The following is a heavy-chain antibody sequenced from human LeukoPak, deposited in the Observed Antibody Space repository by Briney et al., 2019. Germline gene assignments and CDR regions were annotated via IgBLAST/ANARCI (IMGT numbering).Heavy chain of an antibody. V-gene: IGHV4-38-2*01. Sequence: SETLSLTCAVSGYSISSGYYWGWIRQPPGKGREWIGSIYHSGSTYYNPSLKSRVTISVDTSKNQFSLKLSSVTAADTAVYYCARKTVGEQLVSFDYWGQGTLVTVSS. D-gene: IGHD6-6*01. J-gene: IGHJ4*02. CDR3: ARKTVGEQLVSFDY. CDR1: GYSISSGYY. CDR2: IYHSGST.